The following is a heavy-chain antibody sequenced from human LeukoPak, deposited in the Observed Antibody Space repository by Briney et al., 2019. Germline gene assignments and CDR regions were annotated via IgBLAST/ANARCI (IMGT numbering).Heavy chain of an antibody. J-gene: IGHJ4*02. V-gene: IGHV3-23*01. CDR2: ISGSGGST. CDR1: GFTFSSYA. Sequence: LTGGSLRLSCAASGFTFSSYAMSWVRQAPGKGLEWVSAISGSGGSTYYADSVKGRFTISRDNSKNTLYLQMNSLRAEDTAVYYCAKDSKIPRQPLDYWGQRTLVTVSS. CDR3: AKDSKIPRQPLDY. D-gene: IGHD2-2*02.